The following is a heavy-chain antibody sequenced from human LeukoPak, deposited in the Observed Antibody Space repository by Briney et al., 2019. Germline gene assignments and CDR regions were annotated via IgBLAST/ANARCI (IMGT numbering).Heavy chain of an antibody. CDR2: IRYDETLQ. CDR1: GFTFSNYG. V-gene: IGHV3-30*02. J-gene: IGHJ4*02. Sequence: GGSLRLSCAASGFTFSNYGMHWVRQAPGRGLEWVAFIRYDETLQNSAASVKGPFTISRDNSKNALFLQMGSLRAEDTAVYYCAKSGSNRFDYWGQGTLVTVSS. CDR3: AKSGSNRFDY. D-gene: IGHD5-24*01.